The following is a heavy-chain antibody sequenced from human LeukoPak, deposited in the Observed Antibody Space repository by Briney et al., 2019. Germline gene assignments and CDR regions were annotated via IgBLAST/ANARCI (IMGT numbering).Heavy chain of an antibody. CDR1: GGSISSYY. CDR3: ARGGMSYYYGSGSYYYFDY. Sequence: SETLSLTCTVSGGSISSYYWSWIRQPPGKGLEWIGYIYYSGSTNYNPSLKSRVTISVDTSKNQFSLKLSSVTAADTAVYYCARGGMSYYYGSGSYYYFDYWGQGTLVTVSS. CDR2: IYYSGST. D-gene: IGHD3-10*01. J-gene: IGHJ4*02. V-gene: IGHV4-59*12.